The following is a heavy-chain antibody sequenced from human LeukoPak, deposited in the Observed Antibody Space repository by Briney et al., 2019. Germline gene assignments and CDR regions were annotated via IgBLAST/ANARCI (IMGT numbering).Heavy chain of an antibody. CDR2: ISSSSSYI. V-gene: IGHV3-21*01. CDR1: GFTFSSYS. D-gene: IGHD3-22*01. Sequence: PGGSLRLSCAASGFTFSSYSMNWVRQAPGKGLEWVSSISSSSSYIYYADSVKGRFTISRDNAKNSLYLQMNSLRAEDTAVYYCARVDTYYYDSSGPNDYWGQGTLVTVSS. CDR3: ARVDTYYYDSSGPNDY. J-gene: IGHJ4*02.